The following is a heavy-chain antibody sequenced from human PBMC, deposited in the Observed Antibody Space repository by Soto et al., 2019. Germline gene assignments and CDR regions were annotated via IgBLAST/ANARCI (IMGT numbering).Heavy chain of an antibody. CDR2: IYTSGST. V-gene: IGHV4-4*07. D-gene: IGHD6-6*01. Sequence: WETLSLTCTVSGGSISSYYWSWIRQPAGKGLEWIGRIYTSGSTNYNPSLKSRVTMSVDTSKNQFSLKLSSVTAADTAVYYCAKSGPMYSSSSNWFDPWGQGTLVTVSS. CDR3: AKSGPMYSSSSNWFDP. CDR1: GGSISSYY. J-gene: IGHJ5*02.